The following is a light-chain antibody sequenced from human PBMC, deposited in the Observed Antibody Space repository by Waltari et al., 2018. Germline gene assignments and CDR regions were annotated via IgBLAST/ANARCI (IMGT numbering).Light chain of an antibody. CDR2: SNT. J-gene: IGLJ3*02. CDR3: ASWDYSLNGVL. V-gene: IGLV1-44*01. CDR1: NSNIGSHI. Sequence: QSVLTQPPSASGTPGQRVTISCSGSNSNIGSHIVNWYQQPPGTAPKLLIYSNTQRPSGVPDRFSGSKSGTSASLAISGLQSEDEADYYCASWDYSLNGVLYGGGTKLTVL.